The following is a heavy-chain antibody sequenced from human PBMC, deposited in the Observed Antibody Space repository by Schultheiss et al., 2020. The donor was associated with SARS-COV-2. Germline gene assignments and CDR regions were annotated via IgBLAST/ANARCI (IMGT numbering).Heavy chain of an antibody. J-gene: IGHJ4*02. D-gene: IGHD3-22*01. CDR1: GGSISSTSYY. Sequence: SQTLSLTCSVSGGSISSTSYYWGWIRQPPGKGLEWIGNIYYSGSTNYNPSLKSRVTISVDTSKNQFSLKLSSVTAADTAVYYCAKAYYYDSSGWGGDYWGQGTLVTVS. V-gene: IGHV4-39*07. CDR3: AKAYYYDSSGWGGDY. CDR2: IYYSGST.